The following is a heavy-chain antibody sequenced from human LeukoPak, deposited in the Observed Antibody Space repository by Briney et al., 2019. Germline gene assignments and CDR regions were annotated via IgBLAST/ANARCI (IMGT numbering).Heavy chain of an antibody. CDR2: ISSSSSYI. Sequence: PGGSLRLSCAASGFTFSTYSMNWVRQAPGKGLEWVSSISSSSSYIAYADSVKGRFTVSRDNAKKSLYLQMNSLRAEDTAVYYCARPPHDSSGYFYIFDSWGQGSLVTVSS. V-gene: IGHV3-21*01. D-gene: IGHD3-22*01. CDR3: ARPPHDSSGYFYIFDS. CDR1: GFTFSTYS. J-gene: IGHJ4*02.